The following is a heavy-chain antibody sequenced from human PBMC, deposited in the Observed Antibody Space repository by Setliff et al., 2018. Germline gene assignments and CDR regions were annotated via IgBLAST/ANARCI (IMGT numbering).Heavy chain of an antibody. Sequence: GPPVKVSCKASGGTFSSYGISWVRQAPGQGLEWMGGTIPMFGTIDYARKFQGRVTIITDESTSTAYMQLSSLGSEDTAVYYCVREGVDSRSSTDYRYYMDVWGKGTTVTVSS. D-gene: IGHD3-22*01. CDR2: TIPMFGTI. CDR1: GGTFSSYG. J-gene: IGHJ6*03. CDR3: VREGVDSRSSTDYRYYMDV. V-gene: IGHV1-69*05.